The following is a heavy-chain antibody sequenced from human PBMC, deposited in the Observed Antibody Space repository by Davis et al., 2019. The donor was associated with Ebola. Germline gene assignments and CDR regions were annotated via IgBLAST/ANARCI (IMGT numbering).Heavy chain of an antibody. CDR2: IYYSGST. CDR3: ARAVWGSYRTFDY. D-gene: IGHD3-16*02. J-gene: IGHJ4*02. Sequence: MPGGSLRLSCTVPGGSISNYYWSWIRQPPGKGLEWIGYIYYSGSTNYNPSLKSRVTISVDTSKNQFSLKLSSVTAADTAVYYCARAVWGSYRTFDYWGQGTLVTVSS. V-gene: IGHV4-59*01. CDR1: GGSISNYY.